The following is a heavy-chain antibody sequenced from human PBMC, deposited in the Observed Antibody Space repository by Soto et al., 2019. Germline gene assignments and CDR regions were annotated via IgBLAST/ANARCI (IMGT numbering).Heavy chain of an antibody. Sequence: RLCRAGPFSGVSSRSGCYYWSWIHKHPGKGLAWIGYIYYSGSTYYNPSLKSRVTISVDTSKNQFSLKLSYVTAADTAVYYCARFIRLTTHVHWFDPWGQGTLGTVSS. D-gene: IGHD4-4*01. CDR2: IYYSGST. CDR3: ARFIRLTTHVHWFDP. J-gene: IGHJ5*02. V-gene: IGHV4-31*03. CDR1: GVSSRSGCYY.